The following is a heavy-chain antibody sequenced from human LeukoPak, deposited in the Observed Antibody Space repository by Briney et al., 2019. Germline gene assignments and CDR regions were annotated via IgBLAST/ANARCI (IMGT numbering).Heavy chain of an antibody. D-gene: IGHD3-22*01. CDR1: GYTFTSYG. J-gene: IGHJ3*02. CDR3: ARVESDYYDSSGYYRPLGAFDI. Sequence: ASVKVSCKASGYTFTSYGISWVRQAPGQGPEWMGWISAYNGNTNYAQKLQGRVTMTTDTSTSTAYMELRSLRSDDTAVYYCARVESDYYDSSGYYRPLGAFDIWGQGTMVTVSS. CDR2: ISAYNGNT. V-gene: IGHV1-18*01.